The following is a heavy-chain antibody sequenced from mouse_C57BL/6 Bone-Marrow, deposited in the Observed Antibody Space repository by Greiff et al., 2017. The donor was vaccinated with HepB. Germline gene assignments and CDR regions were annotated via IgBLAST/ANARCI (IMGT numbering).Heavy chain of an antibody. CDR3: VSQRGYDPFPFAY. D-gene: IGHD3-1*01. CDR1: GFRFNTYA. V-gene: IGHV10-1*01. J-gene: IGHJ3*01. Sequence: GGGLVQPKGSLKLSCAASGFRFNTYAMHWVRQAPGKGLEWVARIRSKSNNYATYYADSVKDRFTISRDDSESMLYLQMNNLKTEDTAMYYCVSQRGYDPFPFAYWGQGTLVTVSA. CDR2: IRSKSNNYAT.